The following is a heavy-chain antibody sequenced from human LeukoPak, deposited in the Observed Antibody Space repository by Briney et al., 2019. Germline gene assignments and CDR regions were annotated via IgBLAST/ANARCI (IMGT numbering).Heavy chain of an antibody. CDR3: ARDGGLNTIFDF. J-gene: IGHJ4*02. Sequence: GGSLRLSCAASGFIFRNYWMVWVRQASGKGLEGVANTKPDGSAEYYANSVRGRFTTSRDHANNFLYLQMNSLRAEDTAVYYCARDGGLNTIFDFWGQGTLVTVSS. CDR1: GFIFRNYW. V-gene: IGHV3-7*01. D-gene: IGHD2-15*01. CDR2: TKPDGSAE.